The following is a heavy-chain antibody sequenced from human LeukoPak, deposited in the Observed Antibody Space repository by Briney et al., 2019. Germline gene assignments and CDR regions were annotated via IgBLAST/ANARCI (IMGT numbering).Heavy chain of an antibody. J-gene: IGHJ4*02. V-gene: IGHV3-30*02. CDR3: AKSVYDSSGYWWD. D-gene: IGHD3-22*01. CDR1: GFTFSSYG. CDR2: IRYDGSNK. Sequence: GGSLRLSCAASGFTFSSYGMHWVRQAPGKGLEGVAFIRYDGSNKYYADSVKGRFTISRDNSKSTLYLQMNSLRAEDTAVYYCAKSVYDSSGYWWDWGQGTLVTVSS.